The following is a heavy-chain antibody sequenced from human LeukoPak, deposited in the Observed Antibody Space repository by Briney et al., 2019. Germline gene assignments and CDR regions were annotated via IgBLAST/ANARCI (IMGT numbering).Heavy chain of an antibody. J-gene: IGHJ4*02. CDR3: ARSQDQGSGRYSGYAGNY. CDR2: ISAYNGNT. V-gene: IGHV1-18*01. D-gene: IGHD5-12*01. Sequence: ASVKVSCKASGYTFTSYGISWVRQAPGQGLEWMGWISAYNGNTNYAQKFQGRVTITTDESTSTAYMELSSLRSEDTAVYYCARSQDQGSGRYSGYAGNYWGQGTLVTVSS. CDR1: GYTFTSYG.